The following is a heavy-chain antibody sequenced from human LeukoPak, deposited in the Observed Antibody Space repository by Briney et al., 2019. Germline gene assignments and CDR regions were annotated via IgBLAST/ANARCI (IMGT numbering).Heavy chain of an antibody. D-gene: IGHD6-13*01. V-gene: IGHV3-30*02. J-gene: IGHJ4*02. CDR3: ANYQEASIAAAGTVIYF. CDR2: IRYDGSNK. CDR1: GFTFSSYG. Sequence: GGSLRLSCAASGFTFSSYGMHWVRQAPGKGLEWVAFIRYDGSNKYYADSVKGRFTISRDNSKNTLYLQMNSLRAEDTVVYYCANYQEASIAAAGTVIYFWAQGTLVTVSS.